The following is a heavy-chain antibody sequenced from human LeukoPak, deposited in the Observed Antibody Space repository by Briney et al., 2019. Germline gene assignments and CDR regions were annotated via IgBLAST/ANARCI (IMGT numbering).Heavy chain of an antibody. CDR2: IWYDGSNK. CDR3: ARDNVLQLSFDY. V-gene: IGHV3-33*01. CDR1: GFTFSSYG. J-gene: IGHJ4*02. D-gene: IGHD5-18*01. Sequence: GGPLRLSCAASGFTFSSYGMHWVRQAPGKGLEWVAVIWYDGSNKYYADSVKGRFTISRDNSKNTLYLQMNSLRAEDTAVYYCARDNVLQLSFDYWGQGTLVTVSS.